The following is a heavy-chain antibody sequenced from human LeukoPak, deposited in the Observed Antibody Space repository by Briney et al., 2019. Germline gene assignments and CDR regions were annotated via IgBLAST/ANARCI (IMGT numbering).Heavy chain of an antibody. D-gene: IGHD5-12*01. CDR3: ARAPIVATPEWAPNLDY. CDR2: IIPIFGTA. J-gene: IGHJ4*02. V-gene: IGHV1-69*06. CDR1: GGTFSSFA. Sequence: ASVKVSCKTSGGTFSSFAIAWVRQAPGQGLEWMGGIIPIFGTANYAQKFQGRVTITADKSTSTAYMELSSLRSEDTAVYYCARAPIVATPEWAPNLDYWGQGTLVTVPS.